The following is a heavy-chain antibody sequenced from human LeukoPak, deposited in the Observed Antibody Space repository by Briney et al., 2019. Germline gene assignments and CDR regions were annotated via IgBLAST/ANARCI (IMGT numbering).Heavy chain of an antibody. CDR1: GFTFSSYW. CDR3: ARDHTKTDGYNLYYYYYMDV. CDR2: IKQDGSEK. V-gene: IGHV3-7*01. Sequence: GALRLSCAASGFTFSSYWMSWVRQAPGKGLEWVANIKQDGSEKYYVDSVKGRFTISRDNAKNSLYLQMNSLRAEDTAVYYCARDHTKTDGYNLYYYYYMDVWGKGTTVTISS. J-gene: IGHJ6*03. D-gene: IGHD5-24*01.